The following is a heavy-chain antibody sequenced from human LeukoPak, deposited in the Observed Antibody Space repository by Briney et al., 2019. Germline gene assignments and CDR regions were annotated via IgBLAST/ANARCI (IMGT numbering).Heavy chain of an antibody. J-gene: IGHJ3*02. CDR2: ISAYNGNT. D-gene: IGHD1-26*01. Sequence: ASVKVSCKASGYTFTSYGIRWVRQAPGQGLEWMGWISAYNGNTNYAQKLQGRVTMTTDTSTSTAYMELRSLRSDDTAVYYCARASVGAYAFDIWGQGTMVTVSS. CDR3: ARASVGAYAFDI. CDR1: GYTFTSYG. V-gene: IGHV1-18*01.